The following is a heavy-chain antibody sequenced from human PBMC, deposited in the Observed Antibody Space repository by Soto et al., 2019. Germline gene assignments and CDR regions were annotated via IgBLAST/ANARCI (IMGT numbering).Heavy chain of an antibody. Sequence: QVQLVESGGGVVQPGRSLRLSCAASGFTFSSYAMHWVRQAPGKGLEWVAVISNDGSNKYYADSVKGRFTISRDNSKNTLYLQMNSLRAEDTAVYYCARDRGDSPRYYFDYWGQGTLVTVSS. CDR2: ISNDGSNK. D-gene: IGHD2-21*02. J-gene: IGHJ4*02. CDR3: ARDRGDSPRYYFDY. CDR1: GFTFSSYA. V-gene: IGHV3-30-3*01.